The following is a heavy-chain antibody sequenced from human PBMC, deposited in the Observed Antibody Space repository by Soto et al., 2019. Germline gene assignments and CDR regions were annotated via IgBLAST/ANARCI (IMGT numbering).Heavy chain of an antibody. J-gene: IGHJ4*02. V-gene: IGHV4-59*07. D-gene: IGHD3-16*01. CDR2: VYYNGFT. Sequence: QVQLRESGPGLVKPSDTLSLICTVSGGSISTYYWSWIRQPPGKGLEWIASVYYNGFTNYNPSLMSRVTMAVDTFRNQFSLRLNSVTAADTAMYYCARVSYDLVYSFAFWGQGTLVTVSS. CDR1: GGSISTYY. CDR3: ARVSYDLVYSFAF.